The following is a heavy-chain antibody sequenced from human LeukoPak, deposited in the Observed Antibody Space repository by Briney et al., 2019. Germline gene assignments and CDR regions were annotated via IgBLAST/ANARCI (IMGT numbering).Heavy chain of an antibody. CDR3: ARGYSSSYRIDY. J-gene: IGHJ4*02. CDR2: INTDGSNT. CDR1: GFTFSSYG. Sequence: GGSLRLSCAASGFTFSSYGMHWVRQVPGKGLVWVSRINTDGSNTAYADSVKGRFTISRDNAKNTLYLQMNSLSAEDTAVFYCARGYSSSYRIDYWGQGTLVTVSS. V-gene: IGHV3-74*01. D-gene: IGHD6-6*01.